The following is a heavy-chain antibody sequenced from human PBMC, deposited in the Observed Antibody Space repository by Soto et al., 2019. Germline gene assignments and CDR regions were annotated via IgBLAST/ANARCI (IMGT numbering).Heavy chain of an antibody. Sequence: SETLSLTCTVSGGSISSSSYYWGWIRQPPGKGLEWIGSIYYSGSTYYNPSLKSRVTISVDTSKNQFSLKLSSVTAADTAVYYCARRVYYGSGSYYFDYWGQGTLVTVSS. CDR2: IYYSGST. CDR1: GGSISSSSYY. V-gene: IGHV4-39*01. D-gene: IGHD3-10*01. CDR3: ARRVYYGSGSYYFDY. J-gene: IGHJ4*02.